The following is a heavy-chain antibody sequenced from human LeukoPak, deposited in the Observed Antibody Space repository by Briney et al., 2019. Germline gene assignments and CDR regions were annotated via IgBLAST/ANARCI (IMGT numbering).Heavy chain of an antibody. Sequence: SETLSHTCSVSDGSINSYYWNWIRRPPGKGLEWIGYIYYNGNTNYSPSPKSRVTMSVDTSKNLFSLKLSSVTAADTAVYYCARGGYTYYYGSGSPSNWFDPWGQGTLVTVSS. J-gene: IGHJ5*02. V-gene: IGHV4-59*12. D-gene: IGHD3-10*01. CDR2: IYYNGNT. CDR1: DGSINSYY. CDR3: ARGGYTYYYGSGSPSNWFDP.